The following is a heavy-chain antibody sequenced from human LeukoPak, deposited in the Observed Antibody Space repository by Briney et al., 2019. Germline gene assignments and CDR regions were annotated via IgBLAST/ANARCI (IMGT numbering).Heavy chain of an antibody. CDR3: ARLMPSYYDSSGHDY. CDR2: IHPGDSDT. V-gene: IGHV5-51*01. J-gene: IGHJ4*02. D-gene: IGHD3-22*01. Sequence: GESLKISCRASGYIFTSYWLGWVRQTPDKGLEWVGIIHPGDSDTRYSPSFQGQVTISADKSISTAYLQWSSLKASDTAMYYCARLMPSYYDSSGHDYWGQGTLVTVSS. CDR1: GYIFTSYW.